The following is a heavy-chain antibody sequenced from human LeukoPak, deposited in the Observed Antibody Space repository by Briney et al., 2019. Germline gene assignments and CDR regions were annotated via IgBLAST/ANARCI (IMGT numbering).Heavy chain of an antibody. Sequence: GRPLRLSCAASGFTFSSYGMHWVRQAPGKGLEWVAVISYDGSNKYYADSVKGRFTISRDNSKNTLYLQMNSLRAEDTAVYYCAKDLYSYGPDYWGQGTLVTVSS. J-gene: IGHJ4*02. CDR1: GFTFSSYG. CDR2: ISYDGSNK. V-gene: IGHV3-30*18. D-gene: IGHD5-18*01. CDR3: AKDLYSYGPDY.